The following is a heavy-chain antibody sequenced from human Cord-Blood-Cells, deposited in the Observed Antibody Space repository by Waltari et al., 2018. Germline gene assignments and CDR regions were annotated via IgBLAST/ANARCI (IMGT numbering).Heavy chain of an antibody. CDR3: ARADSSSWYDAFDI. V-gene: IGHV4-39*01. CDR1: GGSISSSSYY. Sequence: QLQLQESGPGLVKPSETLCITCTVSGGSISSSSYYWGWIRQPPGKGLEWIGSIYYSGSTYYNPSLKSRVTISVDTSKNQFSLKLSSVTAADTAVYYCARADSSSWYDAFDIWGQGTMVTVSS. D-gene: IGHD6-13*01. J-gene: IGHJ3*02. CDR2: IYYSGST.